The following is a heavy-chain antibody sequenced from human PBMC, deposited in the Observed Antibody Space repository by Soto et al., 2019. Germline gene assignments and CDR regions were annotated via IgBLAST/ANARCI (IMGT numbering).Heavy chain of an antibody. Sequence: TSETLSLTCTVSGGSVSNSNYYWGWIRQSPGKGLEWIGSVYYKGRSYSKSSVKSRVTISVDTSKNQFSLNLNSVTASDTAVYFCVSQRTSVLTQAYFDYWGPGALVTVSS. J-gene: IGHJ4*02. V-gene: IGHV4-39*01. CDR2: VYYKGRS. CDR1: GGSVSNSNYY. D-gene: IGHD2-8*01. CDR3: VSQRTSVLTQAYFDY.